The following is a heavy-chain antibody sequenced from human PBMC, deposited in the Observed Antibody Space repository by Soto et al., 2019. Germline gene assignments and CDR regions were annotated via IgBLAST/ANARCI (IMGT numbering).Heavy chain of an antibody. CDR1: GYSISSGYY. J-gene: IGHJ5*02. CDR3: ARASGGNSGWGHWSDP. Sequence: SETLSLTCAVSGYSISSGYYWGWIRQPPGRGLEWIGSISHSGTTYYNPSLRSRVTISIDTSNNQFSLKLSSVTAADTAVYYCARASGGNSGWGHWSDPWGQGTLVTVSS. CDR2: ISHSGTT. D-gene: IGHD2-21*02. V-gene: IGHV4-38-2*01.